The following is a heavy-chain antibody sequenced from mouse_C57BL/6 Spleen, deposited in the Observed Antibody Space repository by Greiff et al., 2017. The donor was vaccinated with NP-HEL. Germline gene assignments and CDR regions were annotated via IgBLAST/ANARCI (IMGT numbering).Heavy chain of an antibody. Sequence: ELVKPGASVKISCQASGYAFSSSWMNWVKQRPGKGLEWIGRIYPGDGDTNYNGKFKGKATLTADKSSSTAYMQLRSLTSEDSAVYFCATATVVDYAMDYWGQGTSVTVSS. J-gene: IGHJ4*01. CDR2: IYPGDGDT. V-gene: IGHV1-82*01. D-gene: IGHD1-1*01. CDR1: GYAFSSSW. CDR3: ATATVVDYAMDY.